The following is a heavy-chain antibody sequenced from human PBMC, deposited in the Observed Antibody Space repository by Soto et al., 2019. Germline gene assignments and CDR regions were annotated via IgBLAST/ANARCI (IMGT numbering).Heavy chain of an antibody. V-gene: IGHV4-31*03. J-gene: IGHJ5*02. Sequence: TLSLTCTVSGGSISGGGYCWSWIRQHPGKGLEWIGYIYYSGSTYYNPSLKSRVTISVDTSKNQFSLKLSSVTAADTAVYYCARVAGSRYYEENWFDPWGQGTLVTVSS. CDR1: GGSISGGGYC. CDR2: IYYSGST. D-gene: IGHD3-22*01. CDR3: ARVAGSRYYEENWFDP.